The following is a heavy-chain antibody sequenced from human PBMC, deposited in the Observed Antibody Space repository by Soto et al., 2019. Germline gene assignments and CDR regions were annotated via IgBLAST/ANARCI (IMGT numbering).Heavy chain of an antibody. CDR2: IYYSGST. V-gene: IGHV4-31*03. J-gene: IGHJ5*02. Sequence: PSETLTLTCTVSGGSISSGGYYWSWIRQHPGKGLEWIGYIYYSGSTYYNPSLKSRVTISVDTPKNQFSLKPSSVTAAVTAVYYCARASPDFWSGYNGWLAPWGQGTLVSVTS. D-gene: IGHD3-3*01. CDR1: GGSISSGGYY. CDR3: ARASPDFWSGYNGWLAP.